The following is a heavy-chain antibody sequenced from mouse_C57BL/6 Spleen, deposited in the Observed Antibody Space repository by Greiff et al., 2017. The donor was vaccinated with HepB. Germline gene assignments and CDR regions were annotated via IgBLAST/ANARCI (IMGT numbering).Heavy chain of an antibody. V-gene: IGHV1-63*01. CDR1: GYTFTNYW. CDR3: ARKVKDDYYYAMDY. Sequence: QVQLQQSGAELVRPGTSVKMSCKASGYTFTNYWIGWAKQRPGHGLEWIGDIYPGGGYTNYNEKFKGKATLTADKSSSTAYMQFSSLTSEDSAIYYCARKVKDDYYYAMDYWGQGTSVTVSS. CDR2: IYPGGGYT. J-gene: IGHJ4*01. D-gene: IGHD2-4*01.